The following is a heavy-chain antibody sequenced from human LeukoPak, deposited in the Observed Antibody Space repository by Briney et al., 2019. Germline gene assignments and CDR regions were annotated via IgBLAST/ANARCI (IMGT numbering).Heavy chain of an antibody. D-gene: IGHD6-13*01. CDR1: GFTFSSYS. CDR3: ARGYSSSWHSNVYFDY. J-gene: IGHJ4*02. CDR2: ISSSSYI. Sequence: GGSLRLSCAASGFTFSSYSMNWVRQAPGKGLEWVSSISSSSYIYYADSVKGRFTISRDNAKNSLYLQMNSLRAEDTAVYYCARGYSSSWHSNVYFDYWGQGTLVTVSS. V-gene: IGHV3-21*04.